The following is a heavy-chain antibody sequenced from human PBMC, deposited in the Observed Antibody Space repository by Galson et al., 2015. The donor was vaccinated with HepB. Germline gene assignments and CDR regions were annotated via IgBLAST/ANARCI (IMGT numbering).Heavy chain of an antibody. V-gene: IGHV3-9*01. CDR2: ISWNSGSI. CDR3: AKDTGNGDYLEINWFDP. CDR1: GFTFDDYA. D-gene: IGHD4-17*01. Sequence: SLRLSCAASGFTFDDYAMHWVRQAPGKGLEWVSGISWNSGSIGYADSVKGRFTISRDNAKNSLYLQMNSLRAEDTALYYCAKDTGNGDYLEINWFDPWGQGTLVTVSS. J-gene: IGHJ5*02.